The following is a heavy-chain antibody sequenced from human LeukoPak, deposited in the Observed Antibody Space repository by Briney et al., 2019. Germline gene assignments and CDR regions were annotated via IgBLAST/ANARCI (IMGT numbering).Heavy chain of an antibody. D-gene: IGHD3-22*01. CDR2: INPNSGGT. CDR1: GYTFTGYY. Sequence: GASVKVSCKASGYTFTGYYMHWVRQAPGQGLEWMGWINPNSGGTNYAQKFQGRVTKTRDTSISTAYMELSRLRSDDTAVYYCARFPLYYYDSSGYYDAFDIWGQGTMVTVSS. CDR3: ARFPLYYYDSSGYYDAFDI. V-gene: IGHV1-2*02. J-gene: IGHJ3*02.